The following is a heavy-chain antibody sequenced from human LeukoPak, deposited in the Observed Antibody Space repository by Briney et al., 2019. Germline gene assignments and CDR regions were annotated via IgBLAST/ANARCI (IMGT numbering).Heavy chain of an antibody. CDR1: GFTFSSYS. D-gene: IGHD6-19*01. CDR2: ISRGSSSI. Sequence: PGGSLRLSCAASGFTFSSYSMNWVRQAPGKGLEWVSFISRGSSSIYYADSVHGRFTISRDNAKNSLYLQMNSLRAEDTAVYYCAVRPAGDAPDIWGQGTMVTVSS. CDR3: AVRPAGDAPDI. J-gene: IGHJ3*02. V-gene: IGHV3-21*01.